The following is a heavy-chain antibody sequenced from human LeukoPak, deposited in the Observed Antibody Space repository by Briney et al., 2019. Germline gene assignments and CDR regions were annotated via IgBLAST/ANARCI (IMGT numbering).Heavy chain of an antibody. V-gene: IGHV1-3*01. D-gene: IGHD6-19*01. CDR1: GYTFTSYA. J-gene: IGHJ6*03. CDR3: ARARSIAVAGDPRLVYYYYMDV. Sequence: ASVKVSCKASGYTFTSYAMHWVRQAPGQRLEWMGWINAGNGSTKYSQEFQGRVTMTTDTSTSTAYMELRSLRSDDTVVYYCARARSIAVAGDPRLVYYYYMDVWGKGTTVTISS. CDR2: INAGNGST.